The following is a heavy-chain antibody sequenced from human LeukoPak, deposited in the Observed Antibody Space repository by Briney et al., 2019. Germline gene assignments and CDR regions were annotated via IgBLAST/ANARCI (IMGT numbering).Heavy chain of an antibody. CDR3: ARNYYDSSGYYS. CDR1: GYTFTGYY. Sequence: GASVKVSCKASGYTFTGYYMHWVRQAPGQGLEWMGWISAYNGNTNYAQKLQGRVTMTTDTSTSTAYMELRSLRSDDTAVYYCARNYYDSSGYYSWGQGTLVTVSS. CDR2: ISAYNGNT. D-gene: IGHD3-22*01. V-gene: IGHV1-18*04. J-gene: IGHJ4*02.